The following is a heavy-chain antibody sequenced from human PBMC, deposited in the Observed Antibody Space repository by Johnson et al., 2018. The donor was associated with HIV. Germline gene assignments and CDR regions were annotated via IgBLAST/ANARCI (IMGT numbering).Heavy chain of an antibody. D-gene: IGHD3-3*01. CDR3: ATYNFWSSYAFDI. CDR1: GFTFDDYG. V-gene: IGHV3-30*03. J-gene: IGHJ3*02. Sequence: QVQLVESGGGVVRPGGSLRLSCAASGFTFDDYGMSWVRQAPGKGLEWVAVISYDGSNKYYADSVKGRFTISRDNSKNTLYLQMNSLRAGDTAVYYCATYNFWSSYAFDIWGQGTTVTVSS. CDR2: ISYDGSNK.